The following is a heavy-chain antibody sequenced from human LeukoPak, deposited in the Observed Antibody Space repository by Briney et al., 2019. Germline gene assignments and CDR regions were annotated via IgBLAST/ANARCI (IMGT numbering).Heavy chain of an antibody. D-gene: IGHD4-17*01. CDR3: GRDPNGDYIGAFDM. CDR1: GFTFSAYA. Sequence: PGGSLRLSCTASGFTFSAYAMMWVRQAPGKGPEWVSAIRGGGGSEFYADPVKGRFTISRDNPKNTLFLQMNNLRPEDTAVYYCGRDPNGDYIGAFDMWGPGTMVTVSS. J-gene: IGHJ3*02. V-gene: IGHV3-23*01. CDR2: IRGGGGSE.